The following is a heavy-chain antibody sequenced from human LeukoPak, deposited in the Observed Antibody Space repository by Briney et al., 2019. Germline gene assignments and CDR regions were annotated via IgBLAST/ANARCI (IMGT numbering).Heavy chain of an antibody. Sequence: GGSLKHSCAASGFTFSDSTMHWVRQASGKGLEWVGRIRTKPNTYATAYAASVKGRFTISRDDSKNTAYLQMNSLKTDDTAVYYCTRHTERNSDWGQGTLVTVSS. J-gene: IGHJ4*02. CDR2: IRTKPNTYAT. V-gene: IGHV3-73*01. CDR3: TRHTERNSD. D-gene: IGHD2/OR15-2a*01. CDR1: GFTFSDST.